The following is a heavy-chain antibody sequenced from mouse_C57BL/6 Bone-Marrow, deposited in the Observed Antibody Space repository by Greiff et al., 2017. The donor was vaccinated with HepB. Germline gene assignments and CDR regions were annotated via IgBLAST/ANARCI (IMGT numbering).Heavy chain of an antibody. J-gene: IGHJ2*01. CDR3: ARWGITTVVAPFDY. V-gene: IGHV1-22*01. D-gene: IGHD1-1*01. Sequence: VHVKQSGPELVKPGASVKMSCKASGYTFTDYNMHWVKQSHGKSLEWIGYINPNNGGTSYNQKFKGKATLTVNKSSSTAYMELRSLTSEDSAVYYCARWGITTVVAPFDYWGQGTTLTVSS. CDR1: GYTFTDYN. CDR2: INPNNGGT.